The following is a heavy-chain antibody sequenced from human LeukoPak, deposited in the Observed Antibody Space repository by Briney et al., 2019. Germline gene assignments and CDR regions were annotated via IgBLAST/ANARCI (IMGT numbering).Heavy chain of an antibody. V-gene: IGHV4-34*01. Sequence: SETLSLTCAVYGGSFSGYYWSWIRQPPGKGLEWIGEINHSGSTNYNPSLKSRVTISVDTSKNQFSLKLSSVTAADTAVYYCARGRYYDILTGYSPLRWFDPWGQGTLVTASS. CDR3: ARGRYYDILTGYSPLRWFDP. CDR2: INHSGST. D-gene: IGHD3-9*01. J-gene: IGHJ5*02. CDR1: GGSFSGYY.